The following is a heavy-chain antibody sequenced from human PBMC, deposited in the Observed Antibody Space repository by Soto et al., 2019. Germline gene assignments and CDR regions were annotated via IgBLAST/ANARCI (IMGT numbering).Heavy chain of an antibody. CDR1: GFTFSSYS. D-gene: IGHD4-17*01. J-gene: IGHJ2*01. CDR2: ISSRGTYI. V-gene: IGHV3-21*01. CDR3: ASSDYGDYRWGYFDL. Sequence: EVQLVESGGGLVKPGGSLRLSCAASGFTFSSYSMNWVRQAPGKGLEWVSSISSRGTYIYYADSVKGRFTISRDNAKNPLYLQMNSLRAEDTAVYYCASSDYGDYRWGYFDLWGRGTLVTVSS.